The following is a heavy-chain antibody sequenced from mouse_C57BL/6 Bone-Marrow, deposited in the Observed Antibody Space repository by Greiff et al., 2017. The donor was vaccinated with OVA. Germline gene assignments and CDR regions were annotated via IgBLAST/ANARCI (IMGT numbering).Heavy chain of an antibody. CDR3: AREDYYGNSDY. CDR1: GYTFTSYW. J-gene: IGHJ2*01. Sequence: VQLQQPGAELVRPGTSVKLSCKASGYTFTSYWMHWVKQRPGQGLEWIGVIDPSDSYTNYNQKFKGKATLTVDTSSSTAYMQLSSLTSEDSAVYYCAREDYYGNSDYWGQGTTLTVSS. CDR2: IDPSDSYT. D-gene: IGHD2-1*01. V-gene: IGHV1-59*01.